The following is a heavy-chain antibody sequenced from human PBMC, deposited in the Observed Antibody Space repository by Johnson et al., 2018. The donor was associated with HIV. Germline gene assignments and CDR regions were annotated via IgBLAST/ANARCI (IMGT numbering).Heavy chain of an antibody. CDR1: GFTVSSNE. D-gene: IGHD6-6*01. J-gene: IGHJ3*02. Sequence: VQLVESRGVLVQPGGSLRLSCAASGFTVSSNEMSWVRQAPGKGLEWVAVISYDGSNKYYADSVKGRFTISRDNSKKTLYLQMNSLRAEDTAVYYCAKDLSSSDLFDAFDIWGQGTMVTVSS. CDR2: ISYDGSNK. CDR3: AKDLSSSDLFDAFDI. V-gene: IGHV3-30*18.